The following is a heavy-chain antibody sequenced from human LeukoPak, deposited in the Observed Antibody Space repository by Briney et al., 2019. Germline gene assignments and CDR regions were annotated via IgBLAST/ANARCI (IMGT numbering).Heavy chain of an antibody. Sequence: GGSLRLSCAASGFTFSSYGMHWVRQAPGKGLEWVAVISYDGSNKYYADSVKGRFTISRDNSKNTLYLQMNSLRAEDTAVYYCAKGDGYNSYFDYWGQGTTVTVSS. D-gene: IGHD5-24*01. CDR1: GFTFSSYG. CDR2: ISYDGSNK. V-gene: IGHV3-30*18. CDR3: AKGDGYNSYFDY. J-gene: IGHJ4*03.